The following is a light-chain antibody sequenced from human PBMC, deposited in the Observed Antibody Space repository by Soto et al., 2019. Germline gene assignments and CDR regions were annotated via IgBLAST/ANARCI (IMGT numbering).Light chain of an antibody. CDR3: TSYTNSNTYV. J-gene: IGLJ1*01. CDR1: SSDIGAYDY. V-gene: IGLV2-14*01. CDR2: EVN. Sequence: QSALTQPASLSGSPGQSITISCTGTSSDIGAYDYVSWFQQHPGKAPKLMISEVNNRPSGVSNRFSGSKSGNTAYLTISGLQVEDEAEYYCTSYTNSNTYVFGTGTKVTVL.